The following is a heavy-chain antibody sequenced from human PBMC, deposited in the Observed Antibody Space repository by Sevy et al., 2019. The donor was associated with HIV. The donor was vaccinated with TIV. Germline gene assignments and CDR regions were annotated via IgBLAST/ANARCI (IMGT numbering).Heavy chain of an antibody. D-gene: IGHD5-18*01. Sequence: GGSLRLSCVTSGFSFSDYHMSWIRLAPGKGLDWISHITSSHGAKVYADSVRGRFDISRDNARKSVYLQMNRLQVEDTATYFCVGRRYRVGHSWSYFFDFWGQGTPVTVSS. CDR2: ITSSHGAK. CDR3: VGRRYRVGHSWSYFFDF. J-gene: IGHJ4*02. CDR1: GFSFSDYH. V-gene: IGHV3-11*01.